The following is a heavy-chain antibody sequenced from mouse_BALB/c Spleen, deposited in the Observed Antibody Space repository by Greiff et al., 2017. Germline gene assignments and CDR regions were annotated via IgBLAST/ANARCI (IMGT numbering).Heavy chain of an antibody. CDR2: IDTSDSYT. Sequence: QVQLKQPGAELVMPGASVKMSCKASGYTFTDYWMHWVKQRPGQGLEWIGAIDTSDSYTSYNQKFKGKATLTVDESSSTAYMQLSSLTSEDSAVYYCARGGSYAMDYWGQGTSVTVSS. CDR3: ARGGSYAMDY. J-gene: IGHJ4*01. D-gene: IGHD1-1*02. CDR1: GYTFTDYW. V-gene: IGHV1-69*01.